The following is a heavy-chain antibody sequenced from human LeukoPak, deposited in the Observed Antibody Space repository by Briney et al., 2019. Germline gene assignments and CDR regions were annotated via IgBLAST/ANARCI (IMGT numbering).Heavy chain of an antibody. J-gene: IGHJ3*02. CDR3: ARPSLWFGELTGAFDI. D-gene: IGHD3-10*01. CDR1: GYSISSGYY. CDR2: IYHSGST. V-gene: IGHV4-38-2*01. Sequence: SETLSRTCAVSGYSISSGYYWGWIRQPPRQWLEWIGRIYHSGSTYYNPSLKSRVTISVDTSKNQFSLKLSSVTAADTAVYYCARPSLWFGELTGAFDIWGQGTMVTVSS.